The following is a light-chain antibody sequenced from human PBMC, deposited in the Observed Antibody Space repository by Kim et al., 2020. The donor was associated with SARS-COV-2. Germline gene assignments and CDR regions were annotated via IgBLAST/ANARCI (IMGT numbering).Light chain of an antibody. CDR3: QVWDSSSDHWV. J-gene: IGLJ3*02. Sequence: SYELTQPPSVSVAPGETATITCGGNNIGTKTVHWYQQKPGQAPVLVIYYDYDRPSGIPERFSGSNSGNTATLTISRVEAGGEADYYCQVWDSSSDHWVFGGGTQLTVL. CDR1: NIGTKT. V-gene: IGLV3-21*04. CDR2: YDY.